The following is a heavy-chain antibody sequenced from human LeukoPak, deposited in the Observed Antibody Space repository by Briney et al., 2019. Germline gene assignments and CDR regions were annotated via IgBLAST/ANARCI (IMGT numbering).Heavy chain of an antibody. CDR3: AKIGYYYDSSGYYYFDY. D-gene: IGHD3-22*01. CDR2: ISGSGGST. CDR1: GFTFSSYA. V-gene: IGHV3-23*01. Sequence: EAGGSLRLSCAASGFTFSSYAMSWVRQAPRKGLEWVSAISGSGGSTYYADSVKGRFTISRDNSKNTLYLQMNSLRAEDTAVYYCAKIGYYYDSSGYYYFDYWGQGTLVTVSS. J-gene: IGHJ4*02.